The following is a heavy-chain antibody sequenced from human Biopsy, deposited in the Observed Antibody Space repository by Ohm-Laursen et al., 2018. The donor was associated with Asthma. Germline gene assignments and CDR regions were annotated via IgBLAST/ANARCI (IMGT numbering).Heavy chain of an antibody. CDR1: PGSINDYY. Sequence: PGTLSLTCTVSPGSINDYYWNWIRQFPGKGLEWIGYVHSTGSTRFNPSLKSRLTISVDTSVDQVSLKLTSVTAADTAVYYCARATSTWSQSGPHYFDHWGQGTLVTVSS. CDR3: ARATSTWSQSGPHYFDH. CDR2: VHSTGST. V-gene: IGHV4-59*01. J-gene: IGHJ4*02. D-gene: IGHD6-13*01.